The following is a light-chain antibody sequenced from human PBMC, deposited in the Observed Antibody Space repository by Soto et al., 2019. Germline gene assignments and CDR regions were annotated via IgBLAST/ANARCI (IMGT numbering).Light chain of an antibody. CDR1: QSISSY. Sequence: QSPASLSVSVGGRATLSCRASQSISSYLNWYQQKPGKAPKLLIYAASSLQSGVPSRFSGSGSGTDFTLTISTLQPEDFATPDCQPSYTTPPCTFRQGTKVDIK. CDR3: QPSYTTPPCT. V-gene: IGKV1-39*01. CDR2: AAS. J-gene: IGKJ1*01.